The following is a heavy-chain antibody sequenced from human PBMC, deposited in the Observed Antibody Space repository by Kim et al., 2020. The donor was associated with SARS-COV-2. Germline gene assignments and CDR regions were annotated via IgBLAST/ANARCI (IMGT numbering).Heavy chain of an antibody. CDR1: GGSISSSSYY. CDR3: AREGGSSSSLLPDY. CDR2: IYYSGST. V-gene: IGHV4-39*07. J-gene: IGHJ4*02. Sequence: SETLSLTCTVSGGSISSSSYYWGWIRQPPGKGLEWIGSIYYSGSTYYNPSLKSRVTISVDTSKNQFSLKLSSVTAADTAVYYCAREGGSSSSLLPDYWGQGTLVTVSS. D-gene: IGHD6-6*01.